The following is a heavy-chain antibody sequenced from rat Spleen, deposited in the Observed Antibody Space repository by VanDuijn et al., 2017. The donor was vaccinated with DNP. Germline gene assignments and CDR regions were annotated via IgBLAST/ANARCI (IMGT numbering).Heavy chain of an antibody. CDR2: IKTDGGST. Sequence: EVQLVESGGGLVQPGGSLKLSCVASGFTFNNYWMYWIRQAPGKGLEWVASIKTDGGSTYYSDSVKGRFTISRDNAENTVYLQMNSLRSEDTATYYCVPGVSGYSDWGQGIMVTVSS. J-gene: IGHJ2*01. D-gene: IGHD1-4*01. V-gene: IGHV5-58*01. CDR3: VPGVSGYSD. CDR1: GFTFNNYW.